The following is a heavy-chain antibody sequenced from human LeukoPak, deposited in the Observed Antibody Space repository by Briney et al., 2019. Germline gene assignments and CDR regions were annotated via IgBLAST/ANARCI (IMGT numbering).Heavy chain of an antibody. CDR1: GYSFTSYW. CDR3: ASSTYYYGSLRLPYYYYMDV. V-gene: IGHV5-51*01. D-gene: IGHD3-10*01. CDR2: IYPGDSDT. Sequence: GESLKISCKGSGYSFTSYWIGWVRQMPGKGLEWMGIIYPGDSDTRYSPSFQGQVTISADKSISTAYLQWSSLKASDTAIYHCASSTYYYGSLRLPYYYYMDVWGKGTTVTVSS. J-gene: IGHJ6*03.